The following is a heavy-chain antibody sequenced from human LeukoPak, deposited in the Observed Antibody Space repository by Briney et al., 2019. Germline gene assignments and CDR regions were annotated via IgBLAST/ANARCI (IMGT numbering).Heavy chain of an antibody. CDR3: ARLGYCSSTSCYAGVMVDY. J-gene: IGHJ4*02. V-gene: IGHV4-39*01. CDR1: GGSISSSSYY. Sequence: PSETLSLTCTVSGGSISSSSYYWGWIRQPPGKGLEWIGSIYYSGSTYYNPSLKSRVTISVDTSKNQFSLKLSSVTAADTAAYYCARLGYCSSTSCYAGVMVDYWGQGTLVTVSS. D-gene: IGHD2-2*01. CDR2: IYYSGST.